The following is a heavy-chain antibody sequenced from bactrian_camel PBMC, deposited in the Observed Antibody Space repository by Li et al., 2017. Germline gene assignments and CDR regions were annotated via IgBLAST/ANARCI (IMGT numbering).Heavy chain of an antibody. D-gene: IGHD7*01. CDR1: GLDSGTYY. CDR3: AADRREGWWALEHPANDLAT. J-gene: IGHJ4*01. Sequence: QLVESGGDLVQRGGSLRLSCATAGLDSGTYYMHWVRQAPGKGLEWVSAINNGAGSTYYADSVKGRFTISRDNAKNTLYLQIHSLKPEDTAMYYCAADRREGWWALEHPANDLATWGQGTQVTVS. V-gene: IGHV3S28*01. CDR2: INNGAGST.